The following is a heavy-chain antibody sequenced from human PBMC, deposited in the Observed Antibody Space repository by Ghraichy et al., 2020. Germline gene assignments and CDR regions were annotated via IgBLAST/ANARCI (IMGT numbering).Heavy chain of an antibody. V-gene: IGHV3-21*01. J-gene: IGHJ4*02. CDR1: GFTFSSYG. D-gene: IGHD3-3*01. CDR2: ISSRGSNM. CDR3: ARGDGFVFDF. Sequence: LSLTCAASGFTFSSYGMNWVRQAPGRGLEWVSSISSRGSNMFYADSVKGRFTISRDNAKNSLYLQMNSLRAEDTAVYYCARGDGFVFDFWGQGTLVTVSS.